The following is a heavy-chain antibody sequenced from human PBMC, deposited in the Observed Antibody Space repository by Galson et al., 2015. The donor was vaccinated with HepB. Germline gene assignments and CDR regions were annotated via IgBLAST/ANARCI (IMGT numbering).Heavy chain of an antibody. CDR3: AALDTAMVNQGGY. V-gene: IGHV3-7*01. D-gene: IGHD5-18*01. Sequence: SLRLSCAASGFTFSSYWMSWVRQAPGKGLEWVANIKQDGSEKYYVDSVKGRFTISRDNAKSSPYLQINSLRAEDTAVFYCAALDTAMVNQGGYWGRGTLVTVSS. J-gene: IGHJ4*02. CDR1: GFTFSSYW. CDR2: IKQDGSEK.